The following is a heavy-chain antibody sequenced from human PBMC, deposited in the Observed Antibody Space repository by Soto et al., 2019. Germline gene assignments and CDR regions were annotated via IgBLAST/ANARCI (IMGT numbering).Heavy chain of an antibody. V-gene: IGHV3-23*01. CDR2: ISGSGAST. CDR1: GFTFTYA. J-gene: IGHJ4*02. CDR3: ARGADSYCGGDCYFLPDY. D-gene: IGHD2-21*02. Sequence: GGSLRLSCAASGFTFTYAMSWVRQAPGKGLEWVSTISGSGASTYYADSVKGRFTTSRDNAKNSLYLQMNSLRAEDTAVYYCARGADSYCGGDCYFLPDYWGQGTLVNVS.